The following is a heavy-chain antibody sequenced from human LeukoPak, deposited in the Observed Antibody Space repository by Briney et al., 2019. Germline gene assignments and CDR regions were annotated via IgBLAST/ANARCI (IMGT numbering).Heavy chain of an antibody. J-gene: IGHJ1*01. D-gene: IGHD1-26*01. CDR1: GYTFTSYD. Sequence: ASVKVSCKASGYTFTSYDINWVRQATGQGLEWMGWMNPNSGNTGYAQKLQGRVTMTTDTSTSTAYMELRSLRSDDTAVYYCARPMWELGDFQHWGQGTLVTVSS. CDR2: MNPNSGNT. CDR3: ARPMWELGDFQH. V-gene: IGHV1-8*01.